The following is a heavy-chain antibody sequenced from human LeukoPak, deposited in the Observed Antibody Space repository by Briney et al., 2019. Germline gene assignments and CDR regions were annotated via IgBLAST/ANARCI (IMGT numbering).Heavy chain of an antibody. Sequence: PSETLSLTCTVSGGSISNYYWNWIRQPPGKGLEGIGYIYYSGSTNYNPSLKSRVAISVDASKNQFSLKLSSVTAADTAVYYCARQGGYSSSPDYWGQGTLVTVSS. CDR2: IYYSGST. D-gene: IGHD6-13*01. CDR3: ARQGGYSSSPDY. V-gene: IGHV4-59*08. CDR1: GGSISNYY. J-gene: IGHJ4*02.